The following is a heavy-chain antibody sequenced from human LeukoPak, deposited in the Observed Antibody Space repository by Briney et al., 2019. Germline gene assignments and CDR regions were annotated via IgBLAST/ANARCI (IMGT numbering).Heavy chain of an antibody. V-gene: IGHV3-33*06. CDR1: GFTFSSYG. J-gene: IGHJ4*02. CDR3: GKDTSPPLVKGTYFDY. CDR2: IWYDGSNK. D-gene: IGHD4-23*01. Sequence: PGGSLRLSCAASGFTFSSYGMHWVRQAPGKGLEWVAVIWYDGSNKYYADSVKGRFTISRDNSKNTLYLQMNSLRAEDTAVYYFGKDTSPPLVKGTYFDYWGQGTLSPSPQ.